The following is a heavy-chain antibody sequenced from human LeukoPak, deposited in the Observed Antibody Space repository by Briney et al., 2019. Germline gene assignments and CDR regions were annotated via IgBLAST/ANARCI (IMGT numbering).Heavy chain of an antibody. CDR3: ARLGAGPTYYDFWSGYSSFYFDY. Sequence: SETLSLTCTVSGGSISSGDYYWSWIRQPPGKGLEWIGYIYYSGSSYYNPSLKSRVTISVDTSKNQFSLKLSSVTAADTAVYYCARLGAGPTYYDFWSGYSSFYFDYWGQGTLVTVSS. CDR2: IYYSGSS. CDR1: GGSISSGDYY. J-gene: IGHJ4*02. D-gene: IGHD3-3*01. V-gene: IGHV4-30-4*01.